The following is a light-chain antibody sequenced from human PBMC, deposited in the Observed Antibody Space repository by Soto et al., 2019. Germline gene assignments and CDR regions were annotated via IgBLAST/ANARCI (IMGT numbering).Light chain of an antibody. J-gene: IGKJ5*01. Sequence: EKVVTQSQATLSLSPGEGATLSCRASQSINTYLAWYQQKPGQAPRLLIYDASKRATGIPARFSGSGSGTNFTLTISSLEPEDFAVYYCQQRRSWQVTFGQGTRLEIK. CDR2: DAS. CDR1: QSINTY. V-gene: IGKV3D-11*02. CDR3: QQRRSWQVT.